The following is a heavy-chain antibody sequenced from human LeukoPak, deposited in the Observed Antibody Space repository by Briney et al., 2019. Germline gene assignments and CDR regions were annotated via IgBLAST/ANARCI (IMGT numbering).Heavy chain of an antibody. V-gene: IGHV4-39*07. J-gene: IGHJ4*02. CDR3: ARAVGAISMAFDY. D-gene: IGHD1-26*01. Sequence: SETLSLTCTVSGGSISSSSYYWGWIRQPPGKGLEWIGSIYYSGSTYYNPSFKSRVTISVDTSKNQFSLKLSSVTAADTAVYYCARAVGAISMAFDYWGQGTLVTVSS. CDR2: IYYSGST. CDR1: GGSISSSSYY.